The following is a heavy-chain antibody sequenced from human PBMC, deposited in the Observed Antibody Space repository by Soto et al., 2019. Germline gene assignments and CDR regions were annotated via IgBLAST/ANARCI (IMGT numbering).Heavy chain of an antibody. CDR3: ATRDTSMLTRYYYGMDV. V-gene: IGHV3-23*01. CDR2: ISGSGDST. J-gene: IGHJ6*02. CDR1: GFAFSSYD. D-gene: IGHD5-18*01. Sequence: VSLRLSCVASGFAFSSYDMSWVRQAPGKGLEWVSAISGSGDSTFYADSVKGRFTISRDNPKNTLYLQMNSLRAEDTAVYYCATRDTSMLTRYYYGMDVWGQGTTVTVSS.